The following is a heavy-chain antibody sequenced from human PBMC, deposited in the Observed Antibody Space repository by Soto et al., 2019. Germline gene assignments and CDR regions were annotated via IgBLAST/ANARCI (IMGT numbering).Heavy chain of an antibody. J-gene: IGHJ6*02. V-gene: IGHV1-69*13. Sequence: VASVKVSCKASGGTFSSYAISWVRQAPGQGLEWMGGIIPIFGTANYAQKFQGRVTITADESTSTAYMELSSLRSEDTAVYYCARDYCSSTSCSGYYYYGMDVWGQGTTVTVSS. CDR3: ARDYCSSTSCSGYYYYGMDV. D-gene: IGHD2-2*01. CDR2: IIPIFGTA. CDR1: GGTFSSYA.